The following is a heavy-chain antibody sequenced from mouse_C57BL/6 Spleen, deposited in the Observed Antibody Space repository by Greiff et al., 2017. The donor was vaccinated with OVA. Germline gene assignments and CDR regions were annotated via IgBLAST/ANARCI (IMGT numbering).Heavy chain of an antibody. CDR3: ASAVVGYFDY. J-gene: IGHJ2*01. Sequence: DVKLEESGRGLVKPGGSLKLSCEASGYAISDSGMNWVRQAPEKGLEWVAYISSGSSTIYYDDTVKGRVTLSRDNSKSTLYLQMTSLTSEDTAMYYCASAVVGYFDYWGQGTMLTVSS. D-gene: IGHD1-1*01. V-gene: IGHV5-17*03. CDR2: ISSGSSTI. CDR1: GYAISDSG.